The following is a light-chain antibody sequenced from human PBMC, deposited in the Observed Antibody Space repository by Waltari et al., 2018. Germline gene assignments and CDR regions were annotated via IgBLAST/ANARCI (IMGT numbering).Light chain of an antibody. CDR1: QRVSRT. CDR3: QKYGRLPAT. Sequence: EIVLTQSPGTLSLSPGERATLSCRASQRVSRTLAWYQQKPGQAPRLLIYDASTRATGIADRFSGSGSGTVFSLTISRLEPEDFAVYYCQKYGRLPATFGQGTKVEIK. CDR2: DAS. J-gene: IGKJ1*01. V-gene: IGKV3-20*01.